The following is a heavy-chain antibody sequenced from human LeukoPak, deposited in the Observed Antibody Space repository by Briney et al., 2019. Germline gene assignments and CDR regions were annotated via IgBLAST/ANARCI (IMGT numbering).Heavy chain of an antibody. CDR1: GFTVSSNY. J-gene: IGHJ4*02. Sequence: GGSLRLSCAASGFTVSSNYMSWVRQAPGKGLEWVSVIYSGGSTYYANSVKGRFTISRHNSKNTLYLQMNSLRAEATAVYYCAREYYDILTGYYYFDYWGQGTLVTVSS. CDR2: IYSGGST. CDR3: AREYYDILTGYYYFDY. D-gene: IGHD3-9*01. V-gene: IGHV3-53*04.